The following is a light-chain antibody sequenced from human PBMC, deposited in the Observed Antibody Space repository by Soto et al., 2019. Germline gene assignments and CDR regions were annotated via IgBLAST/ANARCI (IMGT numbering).Light chain of an antibody. J-gene: IGLJ1*01. CDR1: SSDVGSYNR. Sequence: QSALTQPPSVSGSPGQSVTISCTGTSSDVGSYNRVSWYQQPPGTAPKLMIYEVTNRPSGVPDRFSGSKSGNTASLTISGLQADDEADYYCRSYTSSSTYVLGTGTNLTVL. CDR2: EVT. CDR3: RSYTSSSTYV. V-gene: IGLV2-18*02.